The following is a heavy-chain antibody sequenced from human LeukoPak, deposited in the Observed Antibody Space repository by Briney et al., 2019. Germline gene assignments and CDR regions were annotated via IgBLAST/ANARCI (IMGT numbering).Heavy chain of an antibody. CDR2: ISYDGSNK. CDR1: GFTFSSYA. CDR3: ARDFGSGGYLAYYFDY. J-gene: IGHJ4*02. V-gene: IGHV3-30*04. Sequence: PGGSLRLSCAASGFTFSSYAMHWVRQAPGKGLEWVAVISYDGSNKYYADSVKGRFTISRDNSKNTLYLQMNSLRAEDTAVYNCARDFGSGGYLAYYFDYWGQGTLVTVSS. D-gene: IGHD3-10*01.